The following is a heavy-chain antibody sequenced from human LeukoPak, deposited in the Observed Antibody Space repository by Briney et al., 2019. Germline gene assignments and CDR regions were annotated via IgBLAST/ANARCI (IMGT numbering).Heavy chain of an antibody. J-gene: IGHJ6*03. V-gene: IGHV3-74*01. CDR2: INSDGSST. CDR1: RLIFSIYW. CDR3: AGHYGSGRYHYYYMDV. Sequence: GGSLRLSCAASRLIFSIYWMHWVRQAPGKGLVWVSRINSDGSSTIYADSVKGRFTISRDYAKNTVYLQMNSLRVDDTAVYYCAGHYGSGRYHYYYMDVWGRGTTVTVSS. D-gene: IGHD3-10*01.